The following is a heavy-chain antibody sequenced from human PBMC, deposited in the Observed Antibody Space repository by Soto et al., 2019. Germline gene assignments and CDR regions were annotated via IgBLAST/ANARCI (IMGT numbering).Heavy chain of an antibody. CDR1: GFTFSNSA. J-gene: IGHJ4*02. V-gene: IGHV3-23*01. Sequence: EVQLLESGGGLVQPGGSLRLSCAASGFTFSNSAMSWVRQAPGKGLDWVSGISDSGGSTYYADSVKGRFTISRDNSKNTLYLQMSSLRAEDTAGYYCARGGRARYGFDFWGQGTLVTVSS. CDR3: ARGGRARYGFDF. CDR2: ISDSGGST. D-gene: IGHD1-1*01.